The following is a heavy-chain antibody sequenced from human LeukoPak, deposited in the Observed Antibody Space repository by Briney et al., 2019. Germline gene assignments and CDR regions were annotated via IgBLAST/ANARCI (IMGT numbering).Heavy chain of an antibody. CDR3: ARGYYDSSGPFDY. CDR2: IYYSGST. D-gene: IGHD3-22*01. Sequence: SETLSLTCTVSGGSGSSKSWSWVRQPPGKGLEWIGSIYYSGSTYYNPSLKSRVTISVDTSKNQFSLKLSSVTAADTAVYYCARGYYDSSGPFDYWGQGTLVTVSS. V-gene: IGHV4-59*05. CDR1: GGSGSSKS. J-gene: IGHJ4*02.